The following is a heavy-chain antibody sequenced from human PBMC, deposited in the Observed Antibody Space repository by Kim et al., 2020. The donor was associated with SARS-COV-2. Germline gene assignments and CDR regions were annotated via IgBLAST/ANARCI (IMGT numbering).Heavy chain of an antibody. CDR3: AKSHPTYGSGSYYNRHDY. V-gene: IGHV3-23*01. Sequence: KGRFTISRDNSKNTLYLQMNSLRAEDTAVYYCAKSHPTYGSGSYYNRHDYWGQGTLVTVSS. D-gene: IGHD3-10*01. J-gene: IGHJ4*02.